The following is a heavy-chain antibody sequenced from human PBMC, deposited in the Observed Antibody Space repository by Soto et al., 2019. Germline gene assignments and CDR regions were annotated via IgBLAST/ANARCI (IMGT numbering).Heavy chain of an antibody. CDR3: ARDRGVVTSGSAYYFDY. D-gene: IGHD2-2*01. Sequence: QVQLVQSGPEVKKPGASVKVSCKATGYTFRSYGVTWVRQAPGQGLEWMGWISGYNGNTEYAQKLQGRVTMTTDTATSTVYMELRSLGSADTDVYYCARDRGVVTSGSAYYFDYWGKGTLVTVSS. CDR1: GYTFRSYG. V-gene: IGHV1-18*01. CDR2: ISGYNGNT. J-gene: IGHJ4*02.